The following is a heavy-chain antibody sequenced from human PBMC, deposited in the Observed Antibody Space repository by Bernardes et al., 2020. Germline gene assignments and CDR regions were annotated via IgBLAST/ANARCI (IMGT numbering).Heavy chain of an antibody. J-gene: IGHJ5*02. V-gene: IGHV3-15*01. CDR3: TKANCGGDCPGYNWFDP. D-gene: IGHD2-21*01. CDR1: GFTLSDDW. CDR2: IKSKSDGGTT. Sequence: VEPLFLSCVASGFTLSDDWMTWVRQAPGTGLEWVGRIKSKSDGGTTDYAAPVKGRFMISRDDSKNTLYLQMNSLKAEDTAVYYCTKANCGGDCPGYNWFDPWGQGTLVTVSS.